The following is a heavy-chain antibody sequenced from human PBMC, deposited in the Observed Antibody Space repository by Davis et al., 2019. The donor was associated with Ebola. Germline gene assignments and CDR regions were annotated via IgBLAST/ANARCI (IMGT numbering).Heavy chain of an antibody. CDR2: IYYSGST. D-gene: IGHD2-2*01. Sequence: SETLSLTCTVSGGSISSSSYYWGWIRQPPGKGLEWIGSIYYSGSTYYNPSLKSRVTISVDTSKNQFSLKLSSVTAADTAVYYCARHEGYCSSTSCRNYYYYGMDVWGQGTTVTVSS. CDR3: ARHEGYCSSTSCRNYYYYGMDV. J-gene: IGHJ6*02. V-gene: IGHV4-39*01. CDR1: GGSISSSSYY.